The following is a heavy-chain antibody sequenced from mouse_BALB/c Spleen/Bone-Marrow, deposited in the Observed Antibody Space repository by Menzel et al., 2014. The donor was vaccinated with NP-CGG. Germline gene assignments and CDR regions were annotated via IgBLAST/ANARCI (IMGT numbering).Heavy chain of an antibody. CDR2: IRNKAYGYTT. J-gene: IGHJ4*01. CDR1: GFTFTDYY. Sequence: EVHLVESGGGLVQPGGSLRLSCTTSGFTFTDYYMSWVRQPPGKALEWLAFIRNKAYGYTTEYSASVRGRFTISRDNSQSILYLQMNTLRAEDNATYYCARFPMDYWGQGTSVTVSS. CDR3: ARFPMDY. V-gene: IGHV7-3*02.